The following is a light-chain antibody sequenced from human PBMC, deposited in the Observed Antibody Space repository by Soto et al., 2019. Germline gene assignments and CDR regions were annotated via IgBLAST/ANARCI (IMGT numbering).Light chain of an antibody. Sequence: QSVLTQPPSVSEAPRQRVTISCSGCTSNIGTNAVNWYQQLPGKAPKLLIYYDDLLPSGISDRFSASKSGTSASLAISGLQSEDEADYYCATWDDSLNAVVFGGGTKLTVL. CDR2: YDD. J-gene: IGLJ2*01. V-gene: IGLV1-36*01. CDR1: TSNIGTNA. CDR3: ATWDDSLNAVV.